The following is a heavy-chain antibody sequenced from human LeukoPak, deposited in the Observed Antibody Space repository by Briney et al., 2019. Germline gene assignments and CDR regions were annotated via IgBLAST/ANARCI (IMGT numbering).Heavy chain of an antibody. D-gene: IGHD4-17*01. CDR2: ISGSGGST. Sequence: GGSLRLSCAASGFTFSSYAMTWVRQAPGKGLEWVSGISGSGGSTYYADSVKGRFSISRDSSKSTLYLQMNSLRAEDTAVYYCAKGYGDYVFYYMDVWGKGTTVTVSS. V-gene: IGHV3-23*01. CDR3: AKGYGDYVFYYMDV. CDR1: GFTFSSYA. J-gene: IGHJ6*03.